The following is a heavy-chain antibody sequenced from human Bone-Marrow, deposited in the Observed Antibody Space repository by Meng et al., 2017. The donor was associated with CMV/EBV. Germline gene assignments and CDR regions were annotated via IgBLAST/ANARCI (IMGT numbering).Heavy chain of an antibody. V-gene: IGHV3-53*01. CDR2: IYSGGST. Sequence: GGSLRLSCAASGFTVSSNYMSWVRQAPGKGLEWVSVIYSGGSTYYADSVKGRFTISRDNSKNTLYLQMNSLRAEDTAVYYCARETTALYYYYGMDVWGQGTTVTFSS. CDR1: GFTVSSNY. CDR3: ARETTALYYYYGMDV. D-gene: IGHD4-11*01. J-gene: IGHJ6*02.